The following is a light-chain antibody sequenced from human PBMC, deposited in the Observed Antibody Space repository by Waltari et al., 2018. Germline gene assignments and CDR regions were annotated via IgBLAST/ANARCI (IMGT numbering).Light chain of an antibody. CDR2: WAS. CDR1: RSILHSSNKKNY. CDR3: QQHYTAPPS. J-gene: IGKJ2*01. Sequence: DIVMTQSPDSLAVSLGERASIYCKFSRSILHSSNKKNYLAWYQQKPGQPPKLLIHWASVRESGVPDRFSGSGSGSDFTLTISSLQAEDVALYFCQQHYTAPPSFGQGTQLEIK. V-gene: IGKV4-1*01.